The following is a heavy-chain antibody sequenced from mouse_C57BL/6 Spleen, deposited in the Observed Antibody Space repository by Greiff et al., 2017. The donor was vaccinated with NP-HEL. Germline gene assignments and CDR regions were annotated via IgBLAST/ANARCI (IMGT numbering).Heavy chain of an antibody. CDR1: GFTFSDYY. CDR3: ARGGAYYSNPYAMDY. CDR2: INYDGSST. V-gene: IGHV5-16*01. D-gene: IGHD2-5*01. J-gene: IGHJ4*01. Sequence: EVKLVESEGGLVQPGSSLKLSCTASGFTFSDYYMAWVRQVPEKGLEWVANINYDGSSTYYLDSLKSRFIISRDNAKNILYLQMSSLKSEDTATYYCARGGAYYSNPYAMDYWGQGTSVTVSS.